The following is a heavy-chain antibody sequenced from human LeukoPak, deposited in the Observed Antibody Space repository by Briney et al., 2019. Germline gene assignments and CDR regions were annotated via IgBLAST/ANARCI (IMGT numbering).Heavy chain of an antibody. CDR2: ISSSGSTI. CDR1: GFTFSSYE. CDR3: AELGITMIGGV. V-gene: IGHV3-48*03. D-gene: IGHD3-10*02. J-gene: IGHJ6*04. Sequence: GGSLRLSCAASGFTFSSYEMNWVRQAPGKGLEWVSYISSSGSTIYYADSVKGRFTISRDNAKNSPYLQMNSLRAEDTAVYYCAELGITMIGGVWGKGTTVTISS.